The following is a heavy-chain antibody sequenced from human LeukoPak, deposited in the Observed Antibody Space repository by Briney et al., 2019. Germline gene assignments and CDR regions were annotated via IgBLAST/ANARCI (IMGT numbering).Heavy chain of an antibody. V-gene: IGHV3-7*01. J-gene: IGHJ4*02. D-gene: IGHD7-27*01. CDR3: AGHANLGY. CDR2: IKKDGSEK. CDR1: GFTFSTFW. Sequence: PGGSLRLSCAASGFTFSTFWMSWVRQAPGKGLEWMANIKKDGSEKNYVDFVKGRFTISRDNAKNSLYLQMNNLRAEDTAIYYCAGHANLGYWGQGTLVTVSS.